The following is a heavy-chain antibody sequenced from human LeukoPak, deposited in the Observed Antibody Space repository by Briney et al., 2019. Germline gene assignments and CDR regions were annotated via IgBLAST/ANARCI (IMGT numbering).Heavy chain of an antibody. Sequence: PSETLSLTCTVSGGSISSSSYYWGWIRRPPGKGLEWTGSIYYSGSTYYNPSLKSRVTISVDTSKNQFSLKLSSVTAADTAVYYCARPGPLGWFDPWGQGTLVTVSS. D-gene: IGHD7-27*01. J-gene: IGHJ5*02. V-gene: IGHV4-39*01. CDR1: GGSISSSSYY. CDR3: ARPGPLGWFDP. CDR2: IYYSGST.